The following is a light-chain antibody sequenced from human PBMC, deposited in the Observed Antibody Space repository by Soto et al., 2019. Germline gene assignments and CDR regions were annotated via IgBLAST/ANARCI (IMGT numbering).Light chain of an antibody. J-gene: IGLJ1*01. CDR2: DVS. CDR1: SSDVGGYNY. CDR3: SSYTSSSTPYV. Sequence: QSALTQPASVSSAPGHSITISCTGTSSDVGGYNYVSWYQQHPGKAPKLMIYDVSNRPSGVSNRFSGSKSGNTASLTISGLQAEDEADYYCSSYTSSSTPYVFGTGNKVTVL. V-gene: IGLV2-14*01.